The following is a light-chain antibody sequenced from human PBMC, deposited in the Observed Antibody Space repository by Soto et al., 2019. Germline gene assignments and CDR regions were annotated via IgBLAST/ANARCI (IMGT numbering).Light chain of an antibody. V-gene: IGKV3-15*01. CDR2: AAS. CDR1: QSISSN. Sequence: DIVMTQSPATLSLSPGERATLACRASQSISSNLAWYQHNPGQAPRLLIYAASPRASCIPARFSGGGSGTEFSLTITSLQSEDFAIYYCQQYKNWPPMYTFGQGTRLEI. J-gene: IGKJ2*01. CDR3: QQYKNWPPMYT.